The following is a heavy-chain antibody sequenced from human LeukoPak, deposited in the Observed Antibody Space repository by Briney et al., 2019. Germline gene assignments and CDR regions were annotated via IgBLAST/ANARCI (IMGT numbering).Heavy chain of an antibody. CDR3: ARVYGGKGGVFDY. D-gene: IGHD4-23*01. CDR2: ISSSSSYI. V-gene: IGHV3-21*01. J-gene: IGHJ4*02. CDR1: GFTFSSYS. Sequence: PGGSLRLSCAASGFTFSSYSMNWVRQAPGKGLEWVSSISSSSSYIYYADSVKGRFTISRDNAKNSLYQQMNSLRAEDTAVYYCARVYGGKGGVFDYWGQGTLVTVSS.